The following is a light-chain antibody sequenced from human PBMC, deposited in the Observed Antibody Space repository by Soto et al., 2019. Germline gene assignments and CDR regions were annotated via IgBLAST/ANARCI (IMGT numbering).Light chain of an antibody. Sequence: DIQMTQSPSSLSASVGDRVTITCRASQGISNYLAWYQQKPGKVPKLLIYAASTFQSGVPSRFSGSGSGTDFTLTISNLQPEDVATYYCQNYNSAPITFSQGTRLDIK. CDR1: QGISNY. CDR3: QNYNSAPIT. CDR2: AAS. V-gene: IGKV1-27*01. J-gene: IGKJ5*01.